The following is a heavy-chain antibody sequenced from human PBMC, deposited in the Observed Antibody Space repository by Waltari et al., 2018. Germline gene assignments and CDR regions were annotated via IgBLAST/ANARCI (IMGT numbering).Heavy chain of an antibody. CDR3: ARQGIWFGDPRDDY. J-gene: IGHJ4*02. CDR2: IYYSGST. CDR1: GGSISSSSYY. D-gene: IGHD3-10*01. V-gene: IGHV4-39*01. Sequence: QLQLQESGPGLVKPSETLSLTCTVSGGSISSSSYYWGWIRQPPGKGLEWIGSIYYSGSTYDNPSLKSRVTISVDTSKNQFSLKLSSVTAADTAVYYCARQGIWFGDPRDDYWGQGTLVTVSS.